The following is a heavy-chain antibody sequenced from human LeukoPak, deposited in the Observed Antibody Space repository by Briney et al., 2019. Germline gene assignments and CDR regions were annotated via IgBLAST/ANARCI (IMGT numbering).Heavy chain of an antibody. Sequence: VASVKVSCKASGYTFTSYYMHWVRQAPGQGLEWMGIINPSGGSTSYAQKFQGRVTMTTDTSTSTAYMELRSLRSDDTAVYYCARTGSRASTPPDYWGQGTLVTVSS. D-gene: IGHD2-15*01. V-gene: IGHV1-46*01. J-gene: IGHJ4*02. CDR1: GYTFTSYY. CDR3: ARTGSRASTPPDY. CDR2: INPSGGST.